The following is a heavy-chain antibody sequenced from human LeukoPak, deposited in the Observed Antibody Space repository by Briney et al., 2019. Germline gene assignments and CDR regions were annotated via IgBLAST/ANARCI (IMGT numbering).Heavy chain of an antibody. J-gene: IGHJ4*02. CDR1: GYTFTGYY. Sequence: ASVKVSCKASGYTFTGYYMHWVRQAPGQGLEWMGWINPNSGDTNYAQKFQGRVTMTRDTSISTAYMELSRLRSDDTAVYYCARDKSGSSGWYSYFDYWGQGTLVTVSS. D-gene: IGHD6-19*01. V-gene: IGHV1-2*02. CDR3: ARDKSGSSGWYSYFDY. CDR2: INPNSGDT.